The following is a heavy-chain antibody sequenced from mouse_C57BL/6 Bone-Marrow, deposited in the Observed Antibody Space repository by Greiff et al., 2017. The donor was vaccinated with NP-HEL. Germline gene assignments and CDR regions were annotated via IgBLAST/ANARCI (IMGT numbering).Heavy chain of an antibody. J-gene: IGHJ3*01. D-gene: IGHD2-2*01. CDR2: IHPNSGST. CDR3: AGGLRRGFAY. CDR1: GYTFTSYW. V-gene: IGHV1-64*01. Sequence: QVQLQQPGAELVKPGASVKLSCKASGYTFTSYWMHWVKQRPGQGLEWIGMIHPNSGSTNYNAKFKSKATLTVDKSSSPAYMQLSSLTSEDSAVYYCAGGLRRGFAYWGQGTLVTVSA.